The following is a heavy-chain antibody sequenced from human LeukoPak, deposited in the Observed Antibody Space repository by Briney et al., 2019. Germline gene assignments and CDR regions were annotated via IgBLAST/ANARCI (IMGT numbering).Heavy chain of an antibody. J-gene: IGHJ6*02. D-gene: IGHD6-19*01. CDR2: IKSKTDGGTT. Sequence: PGGSLRLSCAASGFTFSNAWMSWVRQAPGKGLEWVGRIKSKTDGGTTDYAAPVKGRFTISRDDSKNTLYLQMNSLKTEDTAVYYCTTLGIAVAERGYLDYYGMDVWGQGTTVTVSS. CDR1: GFTFSNAW. V-gene: IGHV3-15*01. CDR3: TTLGIAVAERGYLDYYGMDV.